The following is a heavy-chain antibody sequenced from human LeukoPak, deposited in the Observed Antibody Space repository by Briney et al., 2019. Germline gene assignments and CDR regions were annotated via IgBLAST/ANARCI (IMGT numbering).Heavy chain of an antibody. V-gene: IGHV3-9*01. CDR1: GFTFDDYA. J-gene: IGHJ4*02. Sequence: PGRSLRLSCAASGFTFDDYAMHWVRQAPGKGLEWVSGISWNSGSIGYADSVKGRFTISRDNAKNSLYLQMNSLRAEDTAVYYCARDPGPRSYFDYWGQGTLVTVSS. CDR2: ISWNSGSI. CDR3: ARDPGPRSYFDY.